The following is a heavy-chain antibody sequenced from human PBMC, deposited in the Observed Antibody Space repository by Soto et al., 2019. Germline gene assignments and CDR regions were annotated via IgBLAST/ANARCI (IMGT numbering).Heavy chain of an antibody. CDR3: ARDRGDYGAADY. CDR1: GGSIDSNY. D-gene: IGHD3-10*01. V-gene: IGHV4-4*07. J-gene: IGHJ4*02. Sequence: QEQLQESGPGLVKPSETLSLTCTVSGGSIDSNYWSWIRQTAGKGLEWIGRIYSSGSTNYNPSLNCQVSMSVDTSKNQFSLSLSSVTAADTAVYYCARDRGDYGAADYWGQGTLVTVSS. CDR2: IYSSGST.